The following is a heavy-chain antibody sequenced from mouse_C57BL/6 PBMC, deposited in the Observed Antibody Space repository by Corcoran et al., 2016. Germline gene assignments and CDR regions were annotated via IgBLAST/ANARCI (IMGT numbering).Heavy chain of an antibody. CDR1: GYTFTTYG. V-gene: IGHV9-3*01. CDR3: ARGSRYSNSLNYFDY. Sequence: QIQLVQSGPELKKPGETVKISCKASGYTFTTYGMSWVKQAPGKGLKWMGWINTYSGVPTYADDFKGRFAFSLETSASTAYLQINNLKNEDTATYFCARGSRYSNSLNYFDYWGQGTTLTVSS. CDR2: INTYSGVP. J-gene: IGHJ2*01. D-gene: IGHD2-5*01.